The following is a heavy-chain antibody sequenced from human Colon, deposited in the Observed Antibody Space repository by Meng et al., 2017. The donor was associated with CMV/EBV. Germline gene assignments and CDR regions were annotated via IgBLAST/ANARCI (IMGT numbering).Heavy chain of an antibody. CDR3: SSGRERELLSVY. J-gene: IGHJ4*02. V-gene: IGHV3-21*01. CDR1: GFTASCFT. Sequence: LSCSGSGFTASCFTMIWHRQAPGKGLVCVLSISGGTYIYYSASLKGRFTISRDNAKNSLYLQMNSLRPEDTAIYYCSSGRERELLSVYWGQGTLVTVSS. CDR2: ISGGTYI. D-gene: IGHD2/OR15-2a*01.